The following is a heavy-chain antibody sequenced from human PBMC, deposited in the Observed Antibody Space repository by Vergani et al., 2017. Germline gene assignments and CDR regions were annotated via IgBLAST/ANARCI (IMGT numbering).Heavy chain of an antibody. CDR2: IYWNDDK. D-gene: IGHD1-26*01. CDR1: GFSLSTSGVG. V-gene: IGHV2-5*01. J-gene: IGHJ6*03. CDR3: AKWELDYYYYYYMDV. Sequence: QITLKESGPTRVKPTQTLTLTCTFSGFSLSTSGVGVGWIRQPPGKALEWLALIYWNDDKRYSPSLKSRLNITKDTSKNQVVLTMTNMDPVDTATYYCAKWELDYYYYYYMDVWGKGTTVTVSS.